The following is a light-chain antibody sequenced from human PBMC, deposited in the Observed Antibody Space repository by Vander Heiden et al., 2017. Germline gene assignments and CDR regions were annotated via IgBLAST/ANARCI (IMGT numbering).Light chain of an antibody. J-gene: IGLJ3*02. CDR3: CSYAGSSTSVL. CDR2: EVT. Sequence: QSALAQPASVSGSPGQSITICCTGTRRDIGAYNLVSRYQQHPGEAPKRLISEVTKRPSGVSTRFSGSKSGNTASLTISGLQAEDEADYYCCSYAGSSTSVLLGGGTKLTVL. V-gene: IGLV2-23*02. CDR1: RRDIGAYNL.